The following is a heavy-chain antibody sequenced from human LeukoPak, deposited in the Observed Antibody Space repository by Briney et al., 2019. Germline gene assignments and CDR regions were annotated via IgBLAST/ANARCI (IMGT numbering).Heavy chain of an antibody. CDR2: MNPNSGNT. Sequence: ASVKVSRKASGYTFTSYDINWVRQATGQGLEWMGWMNPNSGNTGYAQKFQGRVTMTRNTSISTAYMELSSLRSEDTAVYYCARSYCTSTSCYDWFDPWGQGTLVTVSS. CDR3: ARSYCTSTSCYDWFDP. V-gene: IGHV1-8*01. CDR1: GYTFTSYD. J-gene: IGHJ5*02. D-gene: IGHD2-2*01.